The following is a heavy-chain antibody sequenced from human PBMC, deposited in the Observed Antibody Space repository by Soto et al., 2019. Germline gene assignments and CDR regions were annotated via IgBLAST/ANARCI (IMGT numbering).Heavy chain of an antibody. CDR3: ARDKSHYIIQPDY. V-gene: IGHV3-33*01. Sequence: LRLSCAASGFTFSSYGMHWVRQAPGKGLEWVAVIWHDGTNKYYADSVKGRFTISRDNSKNTLYLQMNSLRVEDTAVYYCARDKSHYIIQPDYWGQGTLVTVSS. CDR1: GFTFSSYG. J-gene: IGHJ4*02. CDR2: IWHDGTNK. D-gene: IGHD1-26*01.